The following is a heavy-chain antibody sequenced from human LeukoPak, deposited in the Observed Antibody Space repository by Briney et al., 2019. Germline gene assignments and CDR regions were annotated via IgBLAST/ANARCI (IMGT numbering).Heavy chain of an antibody. D-gene: IGHD1-1*01. CDR3: VTDATTGTIRWGAFYV. CDR1: EYTFCRYY. CDR2: LQPNIGDT. J-gene: IGHJ3*01. V-gene: IGHV1-2*02. Sequence: ASVKVSCKASEYTFCRYYLHWVRQAPGQGLEWMGWLQPNIGDTHGAQKFQGRVTMTRDTSINKVYMELNSLTSDDTATYYCVTDATTGTIRWGAFYVWGQGTMVTVFS.